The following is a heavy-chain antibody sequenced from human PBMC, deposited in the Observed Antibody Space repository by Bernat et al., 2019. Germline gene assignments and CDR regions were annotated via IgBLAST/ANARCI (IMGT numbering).Heavy chain of an antibody. J-gene: IGHJ4*02. Sequence: EVQLLESGGGLVQPGGSLRLSCAASGFSYSTYAMSWVRQTPGKGLEWVSAISYSGATTYYADSVKGRFTISRDNSKNTLYLQMNSLRAEDTAVYYCAKGWEYCSGWYPYYWGQGTLVTVSA. CDR1: GFSYSTYA. CDR3: AKGWEYCSGWYPYY. V-gene: IGHV3-23*01. CDR2: ISYSGATT. D-gene: IGHD6-19*01.